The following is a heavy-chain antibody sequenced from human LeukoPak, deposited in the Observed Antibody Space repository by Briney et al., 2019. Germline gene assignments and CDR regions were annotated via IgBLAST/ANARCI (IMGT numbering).Heavy chain of an antibody. Sequence: SETLSLTCAVYGGSFSGYYWSWIRQPPGKGLEWIGEINHSGSTNYNPSLKSRVTISVDTSKNQFSLKLSSVTAADTAVYYCARLRDSLWLGERYYFDYWGQGTLVTVSS. D-gene: IGHD3-10*01. CDR1: GGSFSGYY. CDR2: INHSGST. CDR3: ARLRDSLWLGERYYFDY. J-gene: IGHJ4*02. V-gene: IGHV4-34*01.